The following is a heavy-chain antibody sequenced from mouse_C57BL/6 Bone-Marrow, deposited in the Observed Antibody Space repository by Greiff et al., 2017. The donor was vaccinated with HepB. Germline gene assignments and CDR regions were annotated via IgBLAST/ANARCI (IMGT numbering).Heavy chain of an antibody. CDR3: ARDEGNYVFDY. CDR1: GFTFSSYA. D-gene: IGHD2-1*01. CDR2: ISDGGSYT. J-gene: IGHJ2*01. Sequence: EVKVEESGGGLVKPGGSLKLSCAASGFTFSSYAMSWVRQTPEKRLEWVATISDGGSYTYYPDNVKGRFTISRDNAKNNLYLQMSHLKSEDTAMYYCARDEGNYVFDYWGQGTTLTVSS. V-gene: IGHV5-4*01.